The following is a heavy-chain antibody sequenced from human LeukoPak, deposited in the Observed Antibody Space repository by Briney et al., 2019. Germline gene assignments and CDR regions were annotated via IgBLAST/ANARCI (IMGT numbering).Heavy chain of an antibody. CDR1: GGSISGYF. D-gene: IGHD3-10*01. V-gene: IGHV4-59*08. CDR3: ARHGGSGSYYNWFDP. J-gene: IGHJ5*02. Sequence: SETLSLTCTVSGGSISGYFWSWIRQPPGKGLELIGYLYYSGSTNYNPSLKSRITISVDRSKNQFSLKLSSVTAADTAVYYCARHGGSGSYYNWFDPWGQGTLVTVSS. CDR2: LYYSGST.